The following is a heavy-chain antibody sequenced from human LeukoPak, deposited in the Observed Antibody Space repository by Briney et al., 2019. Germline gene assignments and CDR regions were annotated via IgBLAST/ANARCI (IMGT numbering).Heavy chain of an antibody. CDR1: GFTFNNYV. V-gene: IGHV3-23*01. CDR3: AREGIAAPGGSDY. Sequence: GGSLRLSCAASGFTFNNYVMNWVRQAPGKGLEWVSAITDSSTSTYYADSVKGRFTISRHNSKNTLYLQMNSLRAEDTAVYYCAREGIAAPGGSDYWGQGTLVTVSS. CDR2: ITDSSTST. D-gene: IGHD6-13*01. J-gene: IGHJ4*02.